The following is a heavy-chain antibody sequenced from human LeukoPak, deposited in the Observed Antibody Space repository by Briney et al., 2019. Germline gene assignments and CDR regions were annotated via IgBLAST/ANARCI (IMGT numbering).Heavy chain of an antibody. D-gene: IGHD1-1*01. CDR3: ARDFTPKTMYYYYY. V-gene: IGHV3-30-3*01. J-gene: IGHJ4*02. Sequence: PGGSLRLSCAASGFTFSSYAMHWVRQAPGKGLEWVAVISYDGSNKYYADSVKGRFTISRDNSKNTLYLQMNSLRAEDTAVYYCARDFTPKTMYYYYYWGQGTLVTVSS. CDR2: ISYDGSNK. CDR1: GFTFSSYA.